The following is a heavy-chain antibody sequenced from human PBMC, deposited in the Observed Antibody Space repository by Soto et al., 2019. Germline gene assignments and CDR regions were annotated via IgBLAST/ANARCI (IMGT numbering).Heavy chain of an antibody. CDR1: GGSISSSNW. Sequence: QVQLQESGPGLVKPSGTLSLTCAVSGGSISSSNWWSWVRQPPGKGLEWIGEIYHSGSTNYNPSLERRVTIAVDKSKNKFSLKLSSVTAADTAVYYCARVGDMAVADAYCFDYWGQGTLVTVSS. J-gene: IGHJ4*02. V-gene: IGHV4-4*02. CDR3: ARVGDMAVADAYCFDY. CDR2: IYHSGST. D-gene: IGHD6-19*01.